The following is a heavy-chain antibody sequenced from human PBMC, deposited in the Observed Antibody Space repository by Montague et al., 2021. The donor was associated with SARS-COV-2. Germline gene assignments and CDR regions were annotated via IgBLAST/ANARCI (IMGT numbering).Heavy chain of an antibody. J-gene: IGHJ6*02. CDR2: IYNTGST. Sequence: SETLSLTCAVSGGSFSRSYWSWIRQPPGKGLEWIGDIYNTGSTDYNPSLKSRVTISVDTSKNQLSLKLISVTAADTAVYFCARHMSGCSKGINHTFYYYGWDIWGQGTTVTVS. CDR1: GGSFSRSY. CDR3: ARHMSGCSKGINHTFYYYGWDI. D-gene: IGHD2-2*01. V-gene: IGHV4-4*08.